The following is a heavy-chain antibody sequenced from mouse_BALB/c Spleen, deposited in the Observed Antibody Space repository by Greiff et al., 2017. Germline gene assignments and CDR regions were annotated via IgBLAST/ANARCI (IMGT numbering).Heavy chain of an antibody. CDR2: INPSNGGT. CDR3: TRDGYYRYDGFAY. Sequence: QVQLQQSGAELVKPGASVKLSCKASGYTFTSYYMYWVKQRPGQGLEWIGEINPSNGGTNFNEKFKSKATLTVDKSSSTAYMQLSSLTSEDSAVYYCTRDGYYRYDGFAYWGQGTLVTVSA. J-gene: IGHJ3*01. D-gene: IGHD2-14*01. CDR1: GYTFTSYY. V-gene: IGHV1S81*02.